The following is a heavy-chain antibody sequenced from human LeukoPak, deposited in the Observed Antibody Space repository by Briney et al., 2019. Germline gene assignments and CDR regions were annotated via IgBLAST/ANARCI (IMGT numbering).Heavy chain of an antibody. CDR3: YASGRFP. CDR2: IKSKSDGGTK. CDR1: GLTFSNAW. D-gene: IGHD3-10*01. Sequence: GESLRLSCAASGLTFSNAWMTWVRQAPGKGLEWVGRIKSKSDGGTKDYAASVKGRFTTSRDDSKNRVYLQMNSLKIADTAVYFWYASGRFPWGQGTLVTVSS. J-gene: IGHJ5*02. V-gene: IGHV3-15*01.